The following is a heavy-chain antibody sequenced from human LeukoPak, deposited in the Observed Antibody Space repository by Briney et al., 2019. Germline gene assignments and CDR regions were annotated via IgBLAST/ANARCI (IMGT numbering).Heavy chain of an antibody. D-gene: IGHD2-2*01. CDR1: GFRFGDYA. J-gene: IGHJ6*04. CDR3: TRDCSSTSCYGRVEVDV. Sequence: GGSLRLSCTASGFRFGDYAMSWVRQAPGKGLEWVGFIRSKAYGATTEYAASVKGRFTISRDDFKTIAYLQMNSLKTEDTAFYYCTRDCSSTSCYGRVEVDVWGKGTTVTVSS. V-gene: IGHV3-49*04. CDR2: IRSKAYGATT.